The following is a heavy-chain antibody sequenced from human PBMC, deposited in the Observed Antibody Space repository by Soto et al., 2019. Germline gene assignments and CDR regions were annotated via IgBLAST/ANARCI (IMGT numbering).Heavy chain of an antibody. CDR3: ARDTGDSGSLILY. J-gene: IGHJ4*02. CDR2: INPNSGGT. CDR1: GYTFTGYY. D-gene: IGHD1-26*01. V-gene: IGHV1-2*02. Sequence: EASVKVSCKSSGYTFTGYYMHWVREAPGQGLEWMGWINPNSGGTNYAQKFQGRVTMTRDTSISTAYMELSRLRSDDTAVYYCARDTGDSGSLILYWGQGTLVTVSS.